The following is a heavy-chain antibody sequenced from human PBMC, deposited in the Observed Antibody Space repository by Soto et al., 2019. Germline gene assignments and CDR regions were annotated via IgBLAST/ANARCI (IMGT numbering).Heavy chain of an antibody. CDR2: IIPIFGTA. D-gene: IGHD2-15*01. J-gene: IGHJ5*02. CDR1: GGTFSSYA. V-gene: IGHV1-69*13. CDR3: ARNLSRYSLWSDP. Sequence: VASVKVSCKASGGTFSSYAISWVRQAPGQGLEWMGGIIPIFGTANYAQKFQGRVTITADESTSTAYMELSSLRSEDTAVYYCARNLSRYSLWSDPWGRGTLVTVSS.